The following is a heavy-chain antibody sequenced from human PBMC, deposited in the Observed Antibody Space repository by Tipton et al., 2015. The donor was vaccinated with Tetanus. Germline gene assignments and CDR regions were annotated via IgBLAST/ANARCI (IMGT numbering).Heavy chain of an antibody. CDR1: GASIRSGGYY. CDR3: ARRLIQNWFDP. J-gene: IGHJ5*02. D-gene: IGHD2-8*01. Sequence: TLSLTCTVSGASIRSGGYYWTWIRQHPERGLEWLGYIYYTGNTYYNPSLKSRVTISVDTSKNQFSLELTSVTAADTAVYYCARRLIQNWFDPWGQGTLVTASS. CDR2: IYYTGNT. V-gene: IGHV4-31*03.